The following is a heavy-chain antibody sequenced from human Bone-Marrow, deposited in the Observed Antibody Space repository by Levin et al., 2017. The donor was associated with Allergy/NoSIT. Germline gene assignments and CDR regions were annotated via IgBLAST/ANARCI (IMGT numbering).Heavy chain of an antibody. D-gene: IGHD6-6*01. V-gene: IGHV3-48*03. Sequence: GGSLRLSCAASGFTFSSYEMNWVRQAPGKGLEWVSYISSSGSTIYYADSVKGRFTISRDNAKNSLYLQMNSLRAEDTAVYYCARDFSSSDVGSFDYWGQGTLVTVSS. J-gene: IGHJ4*02. CDR3: ARDFSSSDVGSFDY. CDR2: ISSSGSTI. CDR1: GFTFSSYE.